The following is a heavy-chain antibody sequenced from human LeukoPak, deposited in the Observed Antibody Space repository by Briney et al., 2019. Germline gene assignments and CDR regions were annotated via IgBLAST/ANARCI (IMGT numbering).Heavy chain of an antibody. CDR3: AKAVAGLYYYGMDV. CDR1: GFTFSSYA. J-gene: IGHJ6*02. V-gene: IGHV3-23*01. Sequence: PGGSLRLSCAASGFTFSSYAMSWVRQAPGKGLEWVSAISGSGGSTYYADSVKGRFTISRDNSKNTLYLQMNSLRAEDTAVYYCAKAVAGLYYYGMDVWGQGTTVTVSS. CDR2: ISGSGGST. D-gene: IGHD6-19*01.